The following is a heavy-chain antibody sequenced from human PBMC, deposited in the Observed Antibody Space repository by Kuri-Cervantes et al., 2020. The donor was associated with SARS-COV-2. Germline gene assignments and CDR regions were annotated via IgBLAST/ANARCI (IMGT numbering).Heavy chain of an antibody. Sequence: GGSLRLSCAVSGFAFSNLWMHWVRQVPGKGMVWVSEISSDGTKTNYVDSVRGRFTISRENAKNSLYLQMNSLRAGDTAVYYCARGGMVRGVHYYYYYYMDVWGKGNTVPGAS. CDR3: ARGGMVRGVHYYYYYYMDV. V-gene: IGHV3-74*01. CDR2: ISSDGTKT. D-gene: IGHD3-10*01. J-gene: IGHJ6*03. CDR1: GFAFSNLW.